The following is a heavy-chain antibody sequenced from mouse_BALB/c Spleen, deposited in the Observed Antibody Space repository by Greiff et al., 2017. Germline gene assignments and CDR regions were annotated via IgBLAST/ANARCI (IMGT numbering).Heavy chain of an antibody. CDR3: AKAPLLLRTTGFAY. CDR1: GFSLTSYG. CDR2: IWGDGST. V-gene: IGHV2-3*01. J-gene: IGHJ3*01. Sequence: VQLQESGPGLVAPSQSLSITCTVSGFSLTSYGVSWVRQPPGKGLEWLGVIWGDGSTNYHSALISRLSISKDNSKSQVFLKLNSLQTDDTATYYCAKAPLLLRTTGFAYWGQGTLVTVSA. D-gene: IGHD1-1*01.